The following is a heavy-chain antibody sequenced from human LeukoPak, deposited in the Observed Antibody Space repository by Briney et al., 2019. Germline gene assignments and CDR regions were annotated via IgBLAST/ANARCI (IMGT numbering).Heavy chain of an antibody. Sequence: GGSLRLSCAASGFTFSSYTMNWVRQPPGKGPEWVSNIGTSSTTIYYADSVKGRFTISRDNAKNSLYLQMNSLRADDTAVYYCARFAAGGSYYYYMDVWGKGTTVTVSS. D-gene: IGHD6-25*01. V-gene: IGHV3-48*01. CDR3: ARFAAGGSYYYYMDV. CDR1: GFTFSSYT. J-gene: IGHJ6*03. CDR2: IGTSSTTI.